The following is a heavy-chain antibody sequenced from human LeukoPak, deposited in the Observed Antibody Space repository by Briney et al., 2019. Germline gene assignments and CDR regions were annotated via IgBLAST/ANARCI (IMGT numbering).Heavy chain of an antibody. CDR1: GYTFTSYG. D-gene: IGHD6-13*01. CDR3: ARAIAAAATGDY. V-gene: IGHV1-18*01. J-gene: IGHJ4*02. CDR2: ISAYNGNT. Sequence: GASVKVSCKASGYTFTSYGISWVRQAPGQGLEWMGWISAYNGNTNHAQKFQGRVTMTTDTSTSTAYMELRSLRSDGTAVYYCARAIAAAATGDYWGQGTLVTVSS.